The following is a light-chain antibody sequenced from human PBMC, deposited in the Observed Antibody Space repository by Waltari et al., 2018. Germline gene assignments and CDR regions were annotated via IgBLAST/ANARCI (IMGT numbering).Light chain of an antibody. CDR3: HQSHTVPHT. V-gene: IGKV1-39*01. CDR1: PTISTY. CDR2: AAS. Sequence: DIQMTQSPSSLSASVGDSVTITCRASPTISTYLTWYQQTAGKAPKLLIYAASALQSGVPSRFRGRGSGTDFTLTITSLQPEDFATYYCHQSHTVPHTFGQGTKLEIK. J-gene: IGKJ2*01.